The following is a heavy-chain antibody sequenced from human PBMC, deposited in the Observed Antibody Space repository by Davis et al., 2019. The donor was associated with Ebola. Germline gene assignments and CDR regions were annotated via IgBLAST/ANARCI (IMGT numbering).Heavy chain of an antibody. D-gene: IGHD2-8*01. Sequence: PGGSLRLSCAASGFTFSSYAMHWVRQAPGKGLEWVAVISYEGSNKYYADSVKGRFTISRDNSKNTLYLQMNSLRAEDTAVYYCARDGDCTNGVCLYYFDYWGQGTLVTVSS. J-gene: IGHJ4*02. V-gene: IGHV3-30-3*01. CDR3: ARDGDCTNGVCLYYFDY. CDR1: GFTFSSYA. CDR2: ISYEGSNK.